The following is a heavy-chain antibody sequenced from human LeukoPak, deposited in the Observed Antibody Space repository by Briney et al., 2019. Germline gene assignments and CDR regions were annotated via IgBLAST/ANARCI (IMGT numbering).Heavy chain of an antibody. J-gene: IGHJ3*02. D-gene: IGHD2/OR15-2a*01. CDR3: ARALFYDWDVGADEGVFDI. CDR2: INTNTGNP. Sequence: ASVKVSCKASGYTFTSYAMYWVRQAPGQGREWMGWINTNTGNPTYAQGFTGRFVFSLDTSVSTAYLQISSLKAEDTAVYYCARALFYDWDVGADEGVFDIWGQGTMDSVSS. CDR1: GYTFTSYA. V-gene: IGHV7-4-1*02.